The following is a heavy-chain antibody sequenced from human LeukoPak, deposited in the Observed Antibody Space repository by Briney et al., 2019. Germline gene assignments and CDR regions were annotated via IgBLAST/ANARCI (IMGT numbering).Heavy chain of an antibody. Sequence: ASVKVSCKPSGYTFTDSYIHWVRQAPGVGLQWMGWISPNNGDTKYAEDFQDRVTMTRYTSINTAYMELTGLTPDDTAVYYCVRSPIGASAYWGRGTLVTVSS. D-gene: IGHD3-10*01. CDR1: GYTFTDSY. CDR3: VRSPIGASAY. V-gene: IGHV1-2*02. CDR2: ISPNNGDT. J-gene: IGHJ4*02.